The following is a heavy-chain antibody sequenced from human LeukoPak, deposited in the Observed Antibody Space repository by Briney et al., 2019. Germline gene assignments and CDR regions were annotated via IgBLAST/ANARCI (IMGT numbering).Heavy chain of an antibody. CDR3: ARQHMRATNVIDDY. Sequence: TSSETLSLTCTVSGGSISSSSYYWGWIRQPPGKGLEWIVSIYYSGSTYYNPSLKSRVTISVDTSKNQFSLKLSSVTAADTAVYYCARQHMRATNVIDDYWGQETLVTVSS. CDR1: GGSISSSSYY. V-gene: IGHV4-39*01. D-gene: IGHD1-26*01. CDR2: IYYSGST. J-gene: IGHJ4*02.